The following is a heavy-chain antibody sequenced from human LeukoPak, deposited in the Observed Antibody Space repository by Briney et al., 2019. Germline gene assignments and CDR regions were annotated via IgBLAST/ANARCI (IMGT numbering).Heavy chain of an antibody. CDR1: GGSISSGGYY. J-gene: IGHJ3*02. D-gene: IGHD6-6*01. Sequence: SETLSLTCTVSGGSISSGGYYWSWIRQHPGKGLEGIEYIYYSGSTYYNPSLKSRVTISVDTSKNQFSLKLSSVTAADTAVYYCARDIEYSSSSLAFDIWGQGTMVTVSS. V-gene: IGHV4-31*03. CDR2: IYYSGST. CDR3: ARDIEYSSSSLAFDI.